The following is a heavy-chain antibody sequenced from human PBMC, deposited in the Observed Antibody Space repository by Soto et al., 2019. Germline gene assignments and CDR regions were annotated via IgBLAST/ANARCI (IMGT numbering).Heavy chain of an antibody. CDR1: GGSISSGDYY. CDR2: IYYSGST. J-gene: IGHJ5*02. CDR3: ARDKHYDSSGYT. Sequence: SETLSLTXTVSGGSISSGDYYWSWIRQPPGKGLEWIGYIYYSGSTYYNPSLKSRVTISVDTSKNQFSLKLSSVTAADTAVYYCARDKHYDSSGYTWGQGTLVTVSS. D-gene: IGHD3-22*01. V-gene: IGHV4-30-4*01.